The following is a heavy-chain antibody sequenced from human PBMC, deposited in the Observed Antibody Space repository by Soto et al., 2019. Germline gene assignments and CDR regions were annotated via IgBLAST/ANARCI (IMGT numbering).Heavy chain of an antibody. CDR1: GGTFSSYA. D-gene: IGHD2-15*01. CDR3: ARARSPGLPQEVYYYYYGMDV. J-gene: IGHJ6*02. CDR2: IIPIFGTA. V-gene: IGHV1-69*01. Sequence: QVQLVQSGAEVKKPGSSVKVSCKASGGTFSSYAISWVRQAPGQGLEWMGGIIPIFGTANYAQKFQGRVTITADESTSTAYMELSSLRSEDTAVYYCARARSPGLPQEVYYYYYGMDVWGQGTTVTVSS.